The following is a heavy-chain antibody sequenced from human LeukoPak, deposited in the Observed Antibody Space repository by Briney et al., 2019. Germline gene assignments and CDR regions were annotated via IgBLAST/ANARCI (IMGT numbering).Heavy chain of an antibody. CDR2: ISSSSSTI. V-gene: IGHV3-48*01. D-gene: IGHD3-16*01. Sequence: GRSLRLSCAASGFTFSFNSYSMNWVRQAPGKGLEWISYISSSSSTIYYADSVKGRFTISRDNANNSLYLRMNSLRVEDTAVYYCASGGRRFVDAFDIWGQGTMVTVSS. CDR1: GFTFSFNSYS. J-gene: IGHJ3*02. CDR3: ASGGRRFVDAFDI.